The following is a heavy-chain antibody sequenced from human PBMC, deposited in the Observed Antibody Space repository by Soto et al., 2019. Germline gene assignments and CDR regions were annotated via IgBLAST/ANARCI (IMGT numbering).Heavy chain of an antibody. V-gene: IGHV1-69*13. CDR1: GGTFSSYA. CDR3: ARETVPAAIPNWFDP. D-gene: IGHD2-2*01. Sequence: GASVKVSCKASGGTFSSYAISWVRQAPGQGLEWMGGIIPIFGTANYAQKFQGRVTITADESTSTAYMELSSLRSEDTAVYYCARETVPAAIPNWFDPWGLGTLVTVSS. CDR2: IIPIFGTA. J-gene: IGHJ5*02.